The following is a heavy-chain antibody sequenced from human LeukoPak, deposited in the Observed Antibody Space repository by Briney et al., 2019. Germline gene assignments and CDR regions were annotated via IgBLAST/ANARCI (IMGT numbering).Heavy chain of an antibody. V-gene: IGHV3-30*04. CDR1: GFTFSSYT. CDR2: ISYDGSNK. D-gene: IGHD3/OR15-3a*01. J-gene: IGHJ4*02. Sequence: GGSLRLSCAASGFTFSSYTMDWVRQAPGKGLEWVAVISYDGSNKYYADSVKGRFTISRDNSKNTLSLQMNSLRAEDTAVYYCVRDRDWGFDYWGQGTLVTVSS. CDR3: VRDRDWGFDY.